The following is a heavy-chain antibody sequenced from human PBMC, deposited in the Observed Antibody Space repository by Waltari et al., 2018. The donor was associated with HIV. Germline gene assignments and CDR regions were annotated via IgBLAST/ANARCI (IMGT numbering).Heavy chain of an antibody. D-gene: IGHD3-3*01. Sequence: QVQLVQSGAEVKKPGASVKVSCKASGYTFTSYDINWVRQATGQGLEWMGWMNPNSGNTSYAQKSQGRVTTTSNTAISTAYMELSSLRSEDTAVYYCAGGGDFWSGRGRRGFDYWGQGTLVTVSS. CDR2: MNPNSGNT. J-gene: IGHJ4*02. CDR3: AGGGDFWSGRGRRGFDY. CDR1: GYTFTSYD. V-gene: IGHV1-8*01.